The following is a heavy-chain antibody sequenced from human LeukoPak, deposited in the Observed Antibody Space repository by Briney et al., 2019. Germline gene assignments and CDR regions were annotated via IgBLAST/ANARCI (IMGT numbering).Heavy chain of an antibody. J-gene: IGHJ5*02. CDR3: ARYTTSTLPNWFDP. D-gene: IGHD2/OR15-2a*01. CDR2: IYYTGST. V-gene: IGHV4-59*08. CDR1: GGSISGSF. Sequence: SETLSLACTVSGGSISGSFWSWVRQPPGKGLEWIGYIYYTGSTSYNPSLTSRVTISLDTSKNQFSLRLSSVTAADTAIYYCARYTTSTLPNWFDPWGQGTLVTVSS.